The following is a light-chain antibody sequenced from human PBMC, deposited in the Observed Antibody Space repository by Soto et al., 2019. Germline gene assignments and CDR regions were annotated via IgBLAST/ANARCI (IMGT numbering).Light chain of an antibody. V-gene: IGLV1-36*01. CDR1: SSNIGSNG. CDR3: PAWDDSLNGPV. Sequence: QSVLTQPPSVSEAPRQRVTISCSGSSSNIGSNGVNWYQQLPGKAPKLLIYYDDLVPSGVSDRFSGSKSGTSASLAIRGLQSEDEADYYCPAWDDSLNGPVFGGGTKVTVL. CDR2: YDD. J-gene: IGLJ3*02.